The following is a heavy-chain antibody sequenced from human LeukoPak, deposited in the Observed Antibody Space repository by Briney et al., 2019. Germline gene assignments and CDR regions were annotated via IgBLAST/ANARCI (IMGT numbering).Heavy chain of an antibody. D-gene: IGHD5-18*01. CDR2: ISYDGSNK. CDR3: AKKMQLWLDGMDV. J-gene: IGHJ6*02. V-gene: IGHV3-30*18. CDR1: GFTFSSYG. Sequence: GGSLRLSCAASGFTFSSYGMHWVRQAPGKGLEWVAVISYDGSNKYYADSVKGRFTISRDNSKNTLYLQMSSLRAEDTALYYCAKKMQLWLDGMDVWGQGTTVTVSS.